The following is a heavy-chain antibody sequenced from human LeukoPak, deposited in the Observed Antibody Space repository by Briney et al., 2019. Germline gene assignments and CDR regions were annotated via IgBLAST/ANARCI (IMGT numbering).Heavy chain of an antibody. CDR2: ISSSSSTI. V-gene: IGHV3-48*01. J-gene: IGHJ6*03. CDR3: ARGAYDYVWGSSDADKYYYYYYMDV. D-gene: IGHD3-16*01. Sequence: GGSLRLSCAASGFTFSSYSMNWVRQAPGKGLEWVSYISSSSSTIYYADSVKGRFTISRDNAKNSLYLQMNSLRAEDTAVYYCARGAYDYVWGSSDADKYYYYYYMDVWGKGTTVTVSS. CDR1: GFTFSSYS.